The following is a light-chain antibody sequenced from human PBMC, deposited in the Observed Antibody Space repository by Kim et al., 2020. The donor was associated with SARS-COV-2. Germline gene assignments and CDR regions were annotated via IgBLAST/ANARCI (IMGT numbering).Light chain of an antibody. J-gene: IGLJ2*01. Sequence: LTQPASVSGSPGQSITISCTGTSSDVGGYNYVSWYQQHPGKAPKLIIYDVTKRPSGVSNRFSGSKSGNTASLTISGLRADDEADYYCSSYTSSRTLVFGGGTQLTVL. CDR1: SSDVGGYNY. CDR2: DVT. V-gene: IGLV2-14*01. CDR3: SSYTSSRTLV.